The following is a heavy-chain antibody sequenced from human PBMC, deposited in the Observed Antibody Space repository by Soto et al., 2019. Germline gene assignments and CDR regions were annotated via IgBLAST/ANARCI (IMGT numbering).Heavy chain of an antibody. CDR1: GGTFSSYT. J-gene: IGHJ6*03. V-gene: IGHV1-69*02. Sequence: ASVKVSCKASGGTFSSYTISWVRQAPGQGLEWMGRIIPILGIANYAQKFQGRVTITADKSTSTAYMELSSLRSEDTAVYYCARGGNYVPRYYYYYYMDVWGKGTTVTVSS. D-gene: IGHD3-16*01. CDR2: IIPILGIA. CDR3: ARGGNYVPRYYYYYYMDV.